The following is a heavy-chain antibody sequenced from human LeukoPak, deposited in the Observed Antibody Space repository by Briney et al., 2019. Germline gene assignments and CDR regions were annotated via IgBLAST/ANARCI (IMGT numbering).Heavy chain of an antibody. J-gene: IGHJ6*04. Sequence: ASVKVSCKASGYTFTSYAMHWVRQAPGQRLEWMGWINAGNGNTKYSQKFRGRVTITRDTSASTAYMELSSLRSEDTAVYYCASSVAEQWLVHYYYYGMDVWGKGTTVTVSS. CDR2: INAGNGNT. V-gene: IGHV1-3*01. CDR3: ASSVAEQWLVHYYYYGMDV. D-gene: IGHD6-19*01. CDR1: GYTFTSYA.